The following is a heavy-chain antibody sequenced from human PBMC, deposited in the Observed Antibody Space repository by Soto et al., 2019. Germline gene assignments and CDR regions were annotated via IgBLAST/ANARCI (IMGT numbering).Heavy chain of an antibody. J-gene: IGHJ6*02. Sequence: GGSLRLSCAVSGFTFSSYDMHWVRQATGKSLEWVSAIGTAGDTYYPGSVKGRFTISREDAKNSLYLQMNSLRAEDTAVYYCVRGSSSSFLGDYYYGMDVWGQGTTVTVSS. D-gene: IGHD6-6*01. V-gene: IGHV3-13*01. CDR1: GFTFSSYD. CDR2: IGTAGDT. CDR3: VRGSSSSFLGDYYYGMDV.